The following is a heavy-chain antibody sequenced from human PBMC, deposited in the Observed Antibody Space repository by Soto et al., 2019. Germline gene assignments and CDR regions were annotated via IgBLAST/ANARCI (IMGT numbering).Heavy chain of an antibody. Sequence: GESLKISCKGSGYSFTSYWIGWVRQMPGKGLEWMGIIYPGDSDTRYSPSFQGQVTISADKSISTAYLQWSSLKASDTAMYYCATASSSNTPTVGDAFDIWGQGTMVTVS. V-gene: IGHV5-51*01. CDR3: ATASSSNTPTVGDAFDI. CDR2: IYPGDSDT. CDR1: GYSFTSYW. D-gene: IGHD6-6*01. J-gene: IGHJ3*02.